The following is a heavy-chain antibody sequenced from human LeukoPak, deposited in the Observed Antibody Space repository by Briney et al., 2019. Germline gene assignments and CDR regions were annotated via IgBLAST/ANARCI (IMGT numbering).Heavy chain of an antibody. CDR3: AKASVVVVVAAITNWFDP. CDR2: IRYDGSNK. D-gene: IGHD2-15*01. CDR1: GFTFSSYG. J-gene: IGHJ5*02. V-gene: IGHV3-30*02. Sequence: GGSLRLSCAASGFTFSSYGMHWVRQAPGKGLEWVAFIRYDGSNKYYADSVKGRFTNSRDNSKNTLYLQMNSLRAEDTAVYYCAKASVVVVVAAITNWFDPWGQGTLVTVSS.